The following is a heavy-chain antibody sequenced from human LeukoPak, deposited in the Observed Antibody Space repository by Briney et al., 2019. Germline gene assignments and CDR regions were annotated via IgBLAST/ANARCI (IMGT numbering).Heavy chain of an antibody. D-gene: IGHD3-22*01. Sequence: PSETLSLTCTVSGGSISSSSYYWGWIRQPPGKGLEWIGSIYYSGSTYYNPSLKSRVTISVDTSKNQFSLKLSSVTAADTAVYYCARHPDYYDSSGYYYWGQGTLVTVSS. CDR3: ARHPDYYDSSGYYY. J-gene: IGHJ4*02. V-gene: IGHV4-39*01. CDR1: GGSISSSSYY. CDR2: IYYSGST.